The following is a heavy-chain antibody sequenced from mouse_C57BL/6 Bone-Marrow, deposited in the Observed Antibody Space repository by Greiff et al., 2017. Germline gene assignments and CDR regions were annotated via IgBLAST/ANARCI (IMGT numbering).Heavy chain of an antibody. CDR1: GYTFTSYW. Sequence: QVQLQQPGAELVMPGASVKLSCKASGYTFTSYWMHWVKQRPGQGLEWIGEIDPSDSYTNSNQKFKGKSTLTVDKSASTAYMRLSILTSVDSAVYYCARGDYYYCGSPYAMDYWGQGTSVTVSS. J-gene: IGHJ4*01. CDR3: ARGDYYYCGSPYAMDY. CDR2: IDPSDSYT. V-gene: IGHV1-69*01. D-gene: IGHD1-1*01.